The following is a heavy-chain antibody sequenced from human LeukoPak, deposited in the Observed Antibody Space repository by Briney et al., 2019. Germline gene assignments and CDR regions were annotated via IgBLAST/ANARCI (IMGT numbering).Heavy chain of an antibody. D-gene: IGHD6-19*01. V-gene: IGHV3-23*01. CDR3: ASHSSGWFSRYYYYYGMDV. CDR1: GFTFSSYA. J-gene: IGHJ6*02. CDR2: ISGSGGST. Sequence: GGSLRLSCAASGFTFSSYAMSWVRQAPGKGLEWVSAISGSGGSTYYADSVKGRFTISRDNAKNSLYLQMNSLRAEDTAVYYCASHSSGWFSRYYYYYGMDVWGQGTTVTVSS.